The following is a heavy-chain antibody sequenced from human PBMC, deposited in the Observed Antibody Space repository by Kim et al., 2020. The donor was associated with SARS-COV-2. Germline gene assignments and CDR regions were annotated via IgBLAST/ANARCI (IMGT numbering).Heavy chain of an antibody. D-gene: IGHD3-10*01. Sequence: PSLKNRLTISGDTHKTQFSLQLSSVTAADTAVYYCARAWGSGSYYYGRDVWGQGTTVTVSS. J-gene: IGHJ6*02. CDR3: ARAWGSGSYYYGRDV. V-gene: IGHV4-31*02.